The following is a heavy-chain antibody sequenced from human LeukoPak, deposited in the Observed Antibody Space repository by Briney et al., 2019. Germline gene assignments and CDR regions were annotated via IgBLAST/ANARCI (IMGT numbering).Heavy chain of an antibody. J-gene: IGHJ4*02. CDR2: IHYSGRI. CDR1: GGSFSGYY. V-gene: IGHV4-34*01. D-gene: IGHD5-24*01. Sequence: PSETLCLTCAVYGGSFSGYYWTWIRQPPGKGLEWIGEIHYSGRINYNPSLKSRVTISADTSNNHFSLKMNSVTAADTAVYYCSRGTDAYKCGNSWGQGTLVTVSS. CDR3: SRGTDAYKCGNS.